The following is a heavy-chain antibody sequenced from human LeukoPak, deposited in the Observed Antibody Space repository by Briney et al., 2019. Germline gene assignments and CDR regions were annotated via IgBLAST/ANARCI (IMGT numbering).Heavy chain of an antibody. V-gene: IGHV3-21*01. CDR1: GFSFSSYI. Sequence: GGSLRLSCAASGFSFSSYIMNWVRQAPGRGLEWVSSISSTGYYIHYADSVKGRFTISRDTAENSLYLQMNSLRAEDTAVYYCARDLVVEMATVGEDYWGQGTLVTVSS. J-gene: IGHJ4*02. CDR2: ISSTGYYI. CDR3: ARDLVVEMATVGEDY. D-gene: IGHD5-24*01.